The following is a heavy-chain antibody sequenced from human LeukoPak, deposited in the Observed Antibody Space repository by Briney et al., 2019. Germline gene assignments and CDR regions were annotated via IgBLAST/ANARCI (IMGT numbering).Heavy chain of an antibody. D-gene: IGHD3-9*01. V-gene: IGHV4-61*02. J-gene: IGHJ4*02. CDR2: IYTSGST. CDR1: GGSISSGSYY. Sequence: NPSETLSLTCTVSGGSISSGSYYWSWIRQPAGKGLEWVGRIYTSGSTNYNPSLKSRVTISVDTSKNQFSLKLTSVTAADTAVYYCARDLQYVGAFDIWGQGTLVTVSS. CDR3: ARDLQYVGAFDI.